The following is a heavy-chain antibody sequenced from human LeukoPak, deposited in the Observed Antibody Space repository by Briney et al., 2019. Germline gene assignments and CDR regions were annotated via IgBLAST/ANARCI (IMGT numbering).Heavy chain of an antibody. V-gene: IGHV3-33*01. J-gene: IGHJ3*02. CDR2: IWYDGSNK. CDR3: ARDLYCTNGVCYTNNDAFDI. CDR1: GFTFSSYG. Sequence: PGGSLRLSCAASGFTFSSYGMHWVRQAPGKGLEWVAVIWYDGSNKYYADSVKGRFTISRDNSKNTLYLQMNSLRAEDTAVYYCARDLYCTNGVCYTNNDAFDIWGQGTMVTASS. D-gene: IGHD2-8*01.